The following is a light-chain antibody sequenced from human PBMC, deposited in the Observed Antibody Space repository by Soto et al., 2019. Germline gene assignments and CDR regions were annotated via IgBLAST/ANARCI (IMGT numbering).Light chain of an antibody. J-gene: IGKJ3*01. V-gene: IGKV1-27*01. CDR2: AAS. Sequence: DIQMTQSPSSLSASVRDRVTITCRASQGISKYLAWYQQKPGKVPKLLIYAASPLQPGVPARFSGSGSGTDFTLTISSLQPEDVATYYCQKYNSALFTFGPGTKVDIK. CDR1: QGISKY. CDR3: QKYNSALFT.